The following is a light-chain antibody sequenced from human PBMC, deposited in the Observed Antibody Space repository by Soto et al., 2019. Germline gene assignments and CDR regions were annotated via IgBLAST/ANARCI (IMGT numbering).Light chain of an antibody. CDR1: SSDVGGYHY. CDR2: DVA. Sequence: QSVLTQPRSVSGSPGQSVTIYCTGTSSDVGGYHYVSWYQHHPGKAPKLMIYDVARRPSGVPDRFSGSKSGNTASLTISGLQAEDEADYYCSSYGGSYTVVFGGGTKVTVL. V-gene: IGLV2-11*01. CDR3: SSYGGSYTVV. J-gene: IGLJ2*01.